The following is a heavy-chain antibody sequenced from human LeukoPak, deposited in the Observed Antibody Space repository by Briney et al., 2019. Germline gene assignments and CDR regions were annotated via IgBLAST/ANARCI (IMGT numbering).Heavy chain of an antibody. V-gene: IGHV4-34*01. D-gene: IGHD6-19*01. CDR1: GGSFSGHF. Sequence: SETLSLTCAVYGGSFSGHFWSWIRQPPGKGLEWIGEINHSGSTNYNPSLKSRVTISVDTSKNQFSLKLSSVTAADTAVYYCARHRTGYSSGWYTRCCMDLYDYWGQGTLVTVSS. CDR2: INHSGST. J-gene: IGHJ4*02. CDR3: ARHRTGYSSGWYTRCCMDLYDY.